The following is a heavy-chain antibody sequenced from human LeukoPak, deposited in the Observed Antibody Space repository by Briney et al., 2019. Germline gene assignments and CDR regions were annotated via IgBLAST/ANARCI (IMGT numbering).Heavy chain of an antibody. CDR3: ARDRKGALNYGMDV. CDR2: INSDGSWT. CDR1: GNYW. V-gene: IGHV3-74*01. Sequence: GGSLRLSCAASGNYWMHWVRQVPGKGLVWVSHINSDGSWTSYADSVKGRFTISKDNAKNTVYLQMNSLRAEDTAVYYCARDRKGALNYGMDVWGQGTTVTVSS. J-gene: IGHJ6*02.